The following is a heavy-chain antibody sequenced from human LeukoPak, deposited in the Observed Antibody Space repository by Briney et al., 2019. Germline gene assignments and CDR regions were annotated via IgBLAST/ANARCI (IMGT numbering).Heavy chain of an antibody. CDR1: GYTFTSYG. V-gene: IGHV1-18*01. Sequence: ASVKVSCKASGYTFTSYGISWVRQAPGQGLEWMGWISTGNGNTKYSQKFQGSVTITRDMSASTVYMELRSLRSEDTAMYYCARGRECSSASCYWTFDYWGQGTLVPVSS. CDR3: ARGRECSSASCYWTFDY. D-gene: IGHD2-2*01. CDR2: ISTGNGNT. J-gene: IGHJ4*02.